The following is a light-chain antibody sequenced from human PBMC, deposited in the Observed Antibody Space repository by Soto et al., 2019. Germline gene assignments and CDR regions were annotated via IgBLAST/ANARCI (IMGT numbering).Light chain of an antibody. Sequence: EIVITQSPASLSVSPGERATLSCRASRNVNSKLAWYQHRPGQAPRLLIYAASTRATGIPARFSGSGSGTEFTLTIRSLQSEDFAVYYCQQYGSSPPINFGQGTRLEI. V-gene: IGKV3-15*01. CDR3: QQYGSSPPIN. J-gene: IGKJ5*01. CDR2: AAS. CDR1: RNVNSK.